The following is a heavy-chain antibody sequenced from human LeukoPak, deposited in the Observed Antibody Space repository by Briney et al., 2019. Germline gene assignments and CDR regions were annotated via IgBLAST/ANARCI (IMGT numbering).Heavy chain of an antibody. CDR1: GGSFSGYY. Sequence: PSETLSLTCAVYGGSFSGYYWSWIRQPPGKGPEWIGEINHSGSTNYNPSLKSRVTISVDTSKNQFSLKLSSVTAADTAVYYCVERGDGYIDNWGQGTLLTVSS. V-gene: IGHV4-34*01. J-gene: IGHJ4*02. D-gene: IGHD5-24*01. CDR2: INHSGST. CDR3: VERGDGYIDN.